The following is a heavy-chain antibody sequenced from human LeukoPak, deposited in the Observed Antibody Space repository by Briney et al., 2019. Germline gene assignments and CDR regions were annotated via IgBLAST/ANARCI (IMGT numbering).Heavy chain of an antibody. D-gene: IGHD3-22*01. CDR3: AKERPNYYDSSGYYYRGLDY. Sequence: PGGSLRLSCAASGFTVSSIHMVWVRQAPGKGLEWVSAISGSGGSTYYADSVKGRFTISRDNSKNTLYLQMNSLRAEDTAVYYCAKERPNYYDSSGYYYRGLDYWGQGTLVTVSS. J-gene: IGHJ4*02. CDR2: ISGSGGST. CDR1: GFTVSSIH. V-gene: IGHV3-23*01.